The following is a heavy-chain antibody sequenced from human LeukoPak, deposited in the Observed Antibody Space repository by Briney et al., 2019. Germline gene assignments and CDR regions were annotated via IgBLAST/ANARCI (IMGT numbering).Heavy chain of an antibody. V-gene: IGHV3-43*02. CDR2: ISGDGART. CDR1: GFTFSSYA. D-gene: IGHD2-2*01. CDR3: VKHIDQYCGSTTCFGSGFDY. Sequence: PGGSLRLSCAASGFTFSSYAMNWVRQAPGEGPEWVSLISGDGARTYYADSVKGRFTISRDNSKNSLFLQMDSLRTEDAAFYYCVKHIDQYCGSTTCFGSGFDYWGQGTPVTVSS. J-gene: IGHJ4*02.